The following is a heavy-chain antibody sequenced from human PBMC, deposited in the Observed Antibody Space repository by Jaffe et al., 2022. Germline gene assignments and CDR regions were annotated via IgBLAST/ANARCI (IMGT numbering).Heavy chain of an antibody. V-gene: IGHV1-2*06. CDR1: GYTFTGYY. CDR2: INPNSGGT. Sequence: QVQLVQSGAEVKKPGASVKVSCKASGYTFTGYYMHWVRQAPGQGLEWMGRINPNSGGTNYAQKFQGRVTMTRDTSISTAYMELSRLRSDDTAVYYCARAFQRYCSSTSCYRYAFDIWGQGTMVTVSS. J-gene: IGHJ3*02. CDR3: ARAFQRYCSSTSCYRYAFDI. D-gene: IGHD2-2*02.